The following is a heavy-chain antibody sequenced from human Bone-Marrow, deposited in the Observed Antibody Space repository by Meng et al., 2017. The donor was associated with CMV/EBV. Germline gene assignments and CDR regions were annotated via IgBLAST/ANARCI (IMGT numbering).Heavy chain of an antibody. CDR1: GYSFSSYS. V-gene: IGHV3-48*04. CDR2: ISSSTSSK. J-gene: IGHJ4*02. CDR3: ARPLHQYALLSGLGY. D-gene: IGHD3-9*01. Sequence: GGSLRLSCAASGYSFSSYSMNGVRQAPGKGLEWVSYISSSTSSKYYANSVKGRFTISRDNSKNTVYLQKNSLRVEDTAVYYCARPLHQYALLSGLGYWGQGIPVTVSS.